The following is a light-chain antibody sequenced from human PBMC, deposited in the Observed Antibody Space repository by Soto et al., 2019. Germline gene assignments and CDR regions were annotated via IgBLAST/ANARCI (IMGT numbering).Light chain of an antibody. V-gene: IGLV2-11*01. CDR2: DVS. CDR3: CSYAGSYRGVV. CDR1: SSDVGGYNY. J-gene: IGLJ2*01. Sequence: QSALTQPRSVSGSPGQSVTISCTGTSSDVGGYNYVSWYQQHPGKAPKLMIYDVSKRPSGVPDRFYGSKSGNTASLTISGLQDEDEADYYCCSYAGSYRGVVFGGGTKLTVL.